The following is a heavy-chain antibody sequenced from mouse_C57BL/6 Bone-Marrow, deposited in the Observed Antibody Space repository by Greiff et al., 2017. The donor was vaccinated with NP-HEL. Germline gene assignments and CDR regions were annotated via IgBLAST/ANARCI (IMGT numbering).Heavy chain of an antibody. Sequence: VQLQQSGAELVMPGASVKLSCKASGYTFTSYWMHWVKQRPGQGLEWIGEIDPSDSYTNYNQKFKGKSTLTVDKSSSTAYMQLSSLTSEDSAVYYCAREDGFYYAMDYWGQGTSVTGSS. D-gene: IGHD1-2*01. CDR3: AREDGFYYAMDY. V-gene: IGHV1-69*01. CDR2: IDPSDSYT. J-gene: IGHJ4*01. CDR1: GYTFTSYW.